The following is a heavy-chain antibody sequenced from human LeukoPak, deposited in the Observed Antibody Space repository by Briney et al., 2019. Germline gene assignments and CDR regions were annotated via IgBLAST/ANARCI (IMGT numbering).Heavy chain of an antibody. J-gene: IGHJ3*02. V-gene: IGHV3-11*04. CDR3: ARDMPVAGTDDAFDI. D-gene: IGHD6-19*01. Sequence: GSLSLSCAASGFTFSDYYMSWIRQAPGKGLEWVSYISSSGSTIYYADSVKGRFTISRDNAKNSLYLQMNSLRAEDTAVYYCARDMPVAGTDDAFDIWGQGTMVTVSS. CDR2: ISSSGSTI. CDR1: GFTFSDYY.